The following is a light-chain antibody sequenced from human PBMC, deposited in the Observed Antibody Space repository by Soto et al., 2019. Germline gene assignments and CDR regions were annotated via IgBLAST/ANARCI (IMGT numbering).Light chain of an antibody. CDR2: KAS. Sequence: DIQMTQSPSTLSASVGERVTITCRASESVSSWLAWYQQKPGKAPKLLIYKASSLESGVPSRFSGSGSGTQFTLTISSLQPDDFATYYCQQYNDYSATFGGGTKVEIK. CDR1: ESVSSW. CDR3: QQYNDYSAT. V-gene: IGKV1-5*03. J-gene: IGKJ4*01.